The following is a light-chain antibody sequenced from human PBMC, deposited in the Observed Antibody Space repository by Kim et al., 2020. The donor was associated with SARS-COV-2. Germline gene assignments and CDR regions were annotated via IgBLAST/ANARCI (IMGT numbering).Light chain of an antibody. J-gene: IGKJ1*01. V-gene: IGKV1-39*01. CDR2: AAS. CDR3: QQSYSTLTWT. CDR1: QSISSY. Sequence: VGDRVTITCRASQSISSYLNWYQQKPGKAPKLLIYAASSLQSGVPSRFSGSGAGTDFTLTISSLQPEDFASYYCQQSYSTLTWTFGQGTKVDIK.